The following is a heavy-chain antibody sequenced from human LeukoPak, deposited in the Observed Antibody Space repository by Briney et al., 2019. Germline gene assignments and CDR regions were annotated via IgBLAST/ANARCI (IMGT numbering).Heavy chain of an antibody. J-gene: IGHJ4*02. V-gene: IGHV2-5*02. D-gene: IGHD3-22*01. CDR1: GFSLNTRGVG. Sequence: SGPTLVNPTQTLTLTCTFSGFSLNTRGVGVGWIRQPPGRALEWLAPIYWDDDRRYSPSLKSRLTITKDTSKNQVVLTMTNMDPVDTATYFCAHRKNYYDSSVFDNWGQGTLVTVSS. CDR2: IYWDDDR. CDR3: AHRKNYYDSSVFDN.